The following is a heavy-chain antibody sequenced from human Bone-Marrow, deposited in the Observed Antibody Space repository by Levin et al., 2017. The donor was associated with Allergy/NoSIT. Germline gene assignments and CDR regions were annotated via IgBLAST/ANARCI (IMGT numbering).Heavy chain of an antibody. Sequence: SGGSLRLSCAASGFTFSNAWMSWVRQAPGKGLEWVGRIKSKTDGGTTDYAAPVKGRFTISRDDSKNTLYLQMNSLKTEDTAVYYCTTEHRGSGSYVFHYYYYYMDVWGKGTTVTVSS. J-gene: IGHJ6*03. CDR1: GFTFSNAW. CDR2: IKSKTDGGTT. CDR3: TTEHRGSGSYVFHYYYYYMDV. V-gene: IGHV3-15*01. D-gene: IGHD3-10*01.